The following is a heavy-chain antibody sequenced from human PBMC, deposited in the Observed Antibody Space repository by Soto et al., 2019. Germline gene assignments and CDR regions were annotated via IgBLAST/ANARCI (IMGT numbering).Heavy chain of an antibody. CDR3: TTGSVEGV. CDR2: VKTNSEGGAT. CDR1: DFTINNAW. V-gene: IGHV3-15*07. Sequence: EAQLVESGGGLVKPGGSLRLSCAASDFTINNAWMNWVRQAPGKGLEGVARVKTNSEGGATDYAAPLKGRFTISRDDSKNTLFLQMNSLKTEDTAVYYCTTGSVEGVWGQGATVTVSS. J-gene: IGHJ6*02. D-gene: IGHD2-15*01.